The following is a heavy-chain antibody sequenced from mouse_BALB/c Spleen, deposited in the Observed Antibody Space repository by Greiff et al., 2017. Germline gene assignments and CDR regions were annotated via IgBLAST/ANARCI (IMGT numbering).Heavy chain of an antibody. Sequence: VQLQESGAELVRPGTSVKVSCKASGYAFTNYLIEWVKQRPGQGLEWIGVINPYNGGTSYNQKFKGKATLTVDKSSSTAYMELLSLTSEDSAVYYCARGSSYGYAMDYWGQGTSVTVSS. J-gene: IGHJ4*01. V-gene: IGHV1-54*01. D-gene: IGHD1-1*01. CDR3: ARGSSYGYAMDY. CDR1: GYAFTNYL. CDR2: INPYNGGT.